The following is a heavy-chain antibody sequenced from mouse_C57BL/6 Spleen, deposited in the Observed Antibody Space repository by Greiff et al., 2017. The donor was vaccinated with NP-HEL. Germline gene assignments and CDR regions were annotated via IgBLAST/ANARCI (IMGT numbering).Heavy chain of an antibody. V-gene: IGHV1-26*01. CDR2: INPNNGGT. Sequence: EVQLQQSGPELVKPGASVKISCKASGYTFTDYYMNWVKQSHGKSLEWIGDINPNNGGTSYNQKFKGKATLTVDKSSSTAYMELRSLTAEDSAVYYCARDYGSSYPSMDYWGQGTSVTVSS. CDR3: ARDYGSSYPSMDY. CDR1: GYTFTDYY. D-gene: IGHD1-1*01. J-gene: IGHJ4*01.